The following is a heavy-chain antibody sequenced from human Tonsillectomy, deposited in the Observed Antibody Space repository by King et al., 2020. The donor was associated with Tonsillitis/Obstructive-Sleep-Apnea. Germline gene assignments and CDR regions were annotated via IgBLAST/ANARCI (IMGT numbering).Heavy chain of an antibody. D-gene: IGHD4-23*01. V-gene: IGHV3-15*01. Sequence: VQLVESGGVLVKPGGSLRLSCAASGFTFSNAWMSWVRQAPGRGLEWIGQIIPRTDGGTTDYAAPVKGRFTNSINDSKNTLFLQMNSLKTDDTAVYYCTAIDYGGDYWGQGTLVTVSS. CDR1: GFTFSNAW. CDR3: TAIDYGGDY. J-gene: IGHJ4*02. CDR2: IIPRTDGGTT.